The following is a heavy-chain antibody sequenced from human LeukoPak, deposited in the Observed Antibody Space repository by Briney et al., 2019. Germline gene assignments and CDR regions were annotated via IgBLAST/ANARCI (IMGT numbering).Heavy chain of an antibody. Sequence: SETLSLTCAVYGGSLSGNYWNWIRLPPGKGLEWIGEINHSGSTNYNPSLKSRVTISVDTSKNQFSLKLSSVTAADTAVYYCAREGFTHYYDSSGYWWPFDYWGQGTLVTVSS. D-gene: IGHD3-22*01. CDR3: AREGFTHYYDSSGYWWPFDY. CDR1: GGSLSGNY. J-gene: IGHJ4*02. CDR2: INHSGST. V-gene: IGHV4-34*01.